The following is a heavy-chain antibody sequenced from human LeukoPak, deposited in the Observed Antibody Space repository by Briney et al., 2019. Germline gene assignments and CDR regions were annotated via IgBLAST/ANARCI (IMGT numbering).Heavy chain of an antibody. J-gene: IGHJ4*02. Sequence: SETLSLTCTVSGYSISTGRYWGWIRQPPGKGLEWIGSIHHTGSTYYNPSLKSRVTISVDTSKNQFSLKLRSVTAADTAVYYCARSLSTAGIDYWGQGTLVTVYS. CDR3: ARSLSTAGIDY. CDR1: GYSISTGRY. CDR2: IHHTGST. V-gene: IGHV4-38-2*02. D-gene: IGHD2-2*01.